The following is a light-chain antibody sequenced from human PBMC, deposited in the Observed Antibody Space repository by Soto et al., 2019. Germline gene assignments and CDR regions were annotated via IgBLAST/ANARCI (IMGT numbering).Light chain of an antibody. Sequence: EIVMPQSPGTLSLSPGESAPLSCRASQRVGSSYLAWYQHKPDQAPRLLIYGASTRATGIPARFSGSGSGTEFTLTISSLQSAEFAVHYCQQYTNWPLIFGQGTRLEIK. J-gene: IGKJ5*01. CDR2: GAS. CDR1: QRVGSS. V-gene: IGKV3-15*01. CDR3: QQYTNWPLI.